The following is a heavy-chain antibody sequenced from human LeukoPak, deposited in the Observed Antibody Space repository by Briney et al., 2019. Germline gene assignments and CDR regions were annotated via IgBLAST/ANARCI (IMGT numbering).Heavy chain of an antibody. V-gene: IGHV4-39*01. D-gene: IGHD3/OR15-3a*01. CDR2: IYYSGSA. CDR1: GASISSSIYF. Sequence: SETLSLTCTVSGASISSSIYFWDWIRQPPGKGLEWIGGIYYSGSAYYNPSLKSRVTMFIDPSKIQFSLELSSVTAADTAIYYCVRRPRTYFDFWGQGILVTVSS. J-gene: IGHJ4*02. CDR3: VRRPRTYFDF.